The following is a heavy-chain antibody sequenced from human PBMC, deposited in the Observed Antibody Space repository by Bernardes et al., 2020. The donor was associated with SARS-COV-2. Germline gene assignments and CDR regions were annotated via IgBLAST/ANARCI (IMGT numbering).Heavy chain of an antibody. CDR1: GGSIRGYY. J-gene: IGHJ4*02. D-gene: IGHD5-12*01. Sequence: SETLSLTCTVSGGSIRGYYWSWIRQPPGKGLEWIGYIYYSGSINYNPSLKSRVTISVDTSKNQFSLKLSSVTAADTAVYYCARRGGSGYYEEDLWGQGTLVTVSS. V-gene: IGHV4-59*08. CDR2: IYYSGSI. CDR3: ARRGGSGYYEEDL.